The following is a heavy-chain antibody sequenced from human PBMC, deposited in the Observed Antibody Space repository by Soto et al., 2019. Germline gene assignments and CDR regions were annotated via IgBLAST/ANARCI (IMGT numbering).Heavy chain of an antibody. J-gene: IGHJ4*02. Sequence: EVQLVESGGGLVQPGGSLRLSCAASGFTCSNYWINWVLQAPGKGLDWVANIKEDGSEKYHVDSVKGRFTISRDSTKNSLYLQMNSLRAEDTAVYYCARASRSVFTGYALNYWGQGTLVTVSS. CDR2: IKEDGSEK. D-gene: IGHD5-12*01. V-gene: IGHV3-7*01. CDR1: GFTCSNYW. CDR3: ARASRSVFTGYALNY.